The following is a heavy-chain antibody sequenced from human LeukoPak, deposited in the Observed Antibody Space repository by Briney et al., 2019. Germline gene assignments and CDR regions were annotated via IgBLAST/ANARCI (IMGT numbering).Heavy chain of an antibody. V-gene: IGHV3-30*15. Sequence: PGGSLRLSCVASGFTFSTYAMHWVRQAPGKGLEWVAVTTDDGTDKFYADSVKGRVTISRDNSKNTLHLQMSSLTAEDTAVYYCAREDYDNSFFDNWGQGTLVTVSS. CDR1: GFTFSTYA. CDR2: TTDDGTDK. CDR3: AREDYDNSFFDN. D-gene: IGHD4-17*01. J-gene: IGHJ4*02.